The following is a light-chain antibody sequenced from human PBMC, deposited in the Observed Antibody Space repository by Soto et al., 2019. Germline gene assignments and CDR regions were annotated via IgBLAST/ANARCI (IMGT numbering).Light chain of an antibody. J-gene: IGLJ3*02. CDR2: EVS. V-gene: IGLV2-14*01. CDR3: NSYTSSSTWV. CDR1: SSDVGGHKY. Sequence: QLVLTQPTSVSGSPGQSITISCTGTSSDVGGHKYVSWYQQHPGKAPKLMIYEVSRRPSGVSHRFSGSKSGNTASLTISGLQAEDEADYYCNSYTSSSTWVFGGGTKLTVL.